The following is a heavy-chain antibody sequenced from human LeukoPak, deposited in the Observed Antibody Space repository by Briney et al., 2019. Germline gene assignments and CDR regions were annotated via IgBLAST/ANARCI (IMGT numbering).Heavy chain of an antibody. D-gene: IGHD6-13*01. CDR3: ARIDSSSWYYFDY. J-gene: IGHJ4*02. CDR1: GYSISSGYY. Sequence: SQTLSLTCAVSGYSISSGYYWGWIRQPPGKGLEWIGSIYHSGSTYYNPSLKSRVTISVDTSKNQFSLKLSSVTAADTAVYYCARIDSSSWYYFDYWGQGTLVTVSS. CDR2: IYHSGST. V-gene: IGHV4-38-2*01.